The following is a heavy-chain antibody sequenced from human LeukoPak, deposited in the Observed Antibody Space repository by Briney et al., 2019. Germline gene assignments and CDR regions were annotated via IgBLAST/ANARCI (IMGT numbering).Heavy chain of an antibody. CDR2: IYNNDRT. Sequence: GGSLRLSCVASGFTVSTNYMTWVRQSLGKGLEWVSVIYNNDRTYYADSVKGRFTISRDSSKNTLYLQMNSLRAEDTAVYYCASRQMDYFDYWGQGTLVTVSS. CDR3: ASRQMDYFDY. CDR1: GFTVSTNY. V-gene: IGHV3-53*01. J-gene: IGHJ4*02. D-gene: IGHD5-24*01.